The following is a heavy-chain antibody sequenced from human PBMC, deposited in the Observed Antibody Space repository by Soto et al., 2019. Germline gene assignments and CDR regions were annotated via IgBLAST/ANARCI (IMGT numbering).Heavy chain of an antibody. Sequence: QVTLKESGPVLVKPTETLTLTCTVSGFSLSNARMGVSWIRQPPGKALEWLEHIFSNDEKSYSTSLKSRLTISKDTSKSQVVLTMTNMDPVDTATYYCARIPRLDTQQLNFDYWGQGTLVTVSS. V-gene: IGHV2-26*01. CDR2: IFSNDEK. CDR3: ARIPRLDTQQLNFDY. D-gene: IGHD6-13*01. CDR1: GFSLSNARMG. J-gene: IGHJ4*02.